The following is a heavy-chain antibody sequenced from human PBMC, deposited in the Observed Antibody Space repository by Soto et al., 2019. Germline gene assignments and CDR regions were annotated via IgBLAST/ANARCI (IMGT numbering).Heavy chain of an antibody. D-gene: IGHD2-2*01. CDR2: INPNSGGT. CDR1: GYTFTGYY. J-gene: IGHJ3*02. CDR3: ARDLSAIPVHDAFDI. Sequence: ASVKVSCKASGYTFTGYYMHWVRQAPGQGLEWMGWINPNSGGTNYAQKFQGWVTMTRDTSISTAYTELSRLRSDDTAVYYCARDLSAIPVHDAFDIWGQGTMVTVSS. V-gene: IGHV1-2*04.